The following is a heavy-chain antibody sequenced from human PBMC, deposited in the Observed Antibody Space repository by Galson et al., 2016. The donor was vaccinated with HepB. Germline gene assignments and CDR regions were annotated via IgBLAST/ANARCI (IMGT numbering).Heavy chain of an antibody. CDR2: ISSTSTI. Sequence: SLRLSCAASGFTFSSFGMNWVRQAPGKGLEWVSYISSTSTIYYADSVKGRFTISRDNAKNSLYLQMNSLGDEDTAVYYCARRFEYWGQGTLVTVSS. CDR1: GFTFSSFG. V-gene: IGHV3-48*02. J-gene: IGHJ4*02. CDR3: ARRFEY.